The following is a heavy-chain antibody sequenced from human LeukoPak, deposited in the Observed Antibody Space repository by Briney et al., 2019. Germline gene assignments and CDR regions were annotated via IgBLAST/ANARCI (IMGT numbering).Heavy chain of an antibody. Sequence: SETLSLTCTVSGGSISSTSYYWAWIRQPPGKGLEWIGNIYYRGTTYSNPSLKSRVTISVDTPKNQFSLKLSSVTAADTAVYYCARQGTVTTYYYYYGMDVWGQGTTVTVSS. CDR2: IYYRGTT. CDR1: GGSISSTSYY. J-gene: IGHJ6*02. D-gene: IGHD4-17*01. V-gene: IGHV4-39*01. CDR3: ARQGTVTTYYYYYGMDV.